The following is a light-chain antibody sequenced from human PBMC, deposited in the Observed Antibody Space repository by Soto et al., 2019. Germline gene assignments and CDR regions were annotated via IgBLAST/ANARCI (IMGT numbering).Light chain of an antibody. J-gene: IGKJ1*01. CDR1: QSVRSN. V-gene: IGKV3-15*01. CDR2: GAS. Sequence: EIVMTQSPATLSVSPGERATVSCSASQSVRSNLAWYQQKPGQAPRLLIYGASTRATGIPARFSGSGSGTEFTLAISSLQAEAFALSYYQGSCSAVWTFAEGTKVDIK. CDR3: QGSCSAVWT.